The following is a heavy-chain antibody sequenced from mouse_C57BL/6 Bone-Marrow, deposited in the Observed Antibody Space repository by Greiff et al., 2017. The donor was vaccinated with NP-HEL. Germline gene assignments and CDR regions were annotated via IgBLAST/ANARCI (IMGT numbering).Heavy chain of an antibody. CDR2: INPYNGGT. Sequence: VQLQQSGPVLVKPGASVKMSCKASGYTFTDYYMNWVKQSHGKSLEWIGVINPYNGGTSYNQKFKGKATLTVDKSSSTAYMELNSLTSEASAVYYCAREGYYYRSSRYWYFEVWGTGTKVTVSS. D-gene: IGHD1-1*01. V-gene: IGHV1-19*01. J-gene: IGHJ1*03. CDR3: AREGYYYRSSRYWYFEV. CDR1: GYTFTDYY.